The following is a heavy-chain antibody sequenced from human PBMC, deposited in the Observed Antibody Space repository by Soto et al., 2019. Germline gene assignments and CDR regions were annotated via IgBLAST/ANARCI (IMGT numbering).Heavy chain of an antibody. CDR3: AGQRSPEGWFDP. CDR1: AISFNTYG. CDR2: VTVTGGST. D-gene: IGHD3-10*01. Sequence: PGGSLRLSCAASAISFNTYGVTWVRQAPGKGLEWVSTVTVTGGSTYYADSVKGLFTISRDRSNYTVSLLLNSLRVEDTAIYYCAGQRSPEGWFDPWGQGTLVTVSS. J-gene: IGHJ5*02. V-gene: IGHV3-23*01.